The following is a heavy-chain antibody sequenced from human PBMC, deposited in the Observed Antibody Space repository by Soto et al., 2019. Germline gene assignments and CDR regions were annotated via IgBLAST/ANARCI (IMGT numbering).Heavy chain of an antibody. CDR1: GYTFTSYG. CDR3: AKNGQPPYYYYGMDV. Sequence: GASVKVSCKASGYTFTSYGISWVRQAPGQGLEWMGWINVYNGNTNYAQKLQGRVTMTTDTSTSTAYLDLRSLRSDDTAIYYCAKNGQPPYYYYGMDVWGQGTTVTVSS. D-gene: IGHD2-8*01. J-gene: IGHJ6*02. V-gene: IGHV1-18*01. CDR2: INVYNGNT.